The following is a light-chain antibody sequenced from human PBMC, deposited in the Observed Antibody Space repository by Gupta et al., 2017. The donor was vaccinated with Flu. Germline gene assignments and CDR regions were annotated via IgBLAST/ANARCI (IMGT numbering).Light chain of an antibody. CDR3: QQYGSTPRT. CDR2: GAY. Sequence: EIVLTQSPGTLSLSPGERATLSCRASQTVNNNYLAWYQQTPGQAPRVVVFGAYRRATGIPDRFSGSGSGTDFTLTISRLEPEDFAMYYCQQYGSTPRTFGQGTKVEIK. CDR1: QTVNNNY. J-gene: IGKJ1*01. V-gene: IGKV3-20*01.